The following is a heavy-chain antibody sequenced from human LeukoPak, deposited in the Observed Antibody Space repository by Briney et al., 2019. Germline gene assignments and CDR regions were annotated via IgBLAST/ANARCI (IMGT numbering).Heavy chain of an antibody. CDR1: GFTFDDYA. V-gene: IGHV3-9*01. D-gene: IGHD6-13*01. CDR3: AKGDSSSWPDAFDI. Sequence: GGSLRLSCAAPGFTFDDYAMHWVRQAPGKGLEWVSGISWNSGSIGYADSVKGRFTISRDNAKNSLYLQMNSLRAEDTALYYCAKGDSSSWPDAFDIWGQGTMVTVSS. CDR2: ISWNSGSI. J-gene: IGHJ3*02.